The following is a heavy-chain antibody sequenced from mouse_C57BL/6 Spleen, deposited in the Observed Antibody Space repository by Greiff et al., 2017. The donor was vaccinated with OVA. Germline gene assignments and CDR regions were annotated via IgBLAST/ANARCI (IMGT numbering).Heavy chain of an antibody. CDR3: AELRGDAMDY. CDR2: IYPGDGDT. D-gene: IGHD1-1*01. Sequence: QVQLQQSGAELVKPGASVKISCKASGYAFSSYWMNWVKPRPGKGLEWIGQIYPGDGDTNYTGKFKGKATLTADKSSSTSYMQLSSLTSEDSAVYFCAELRGDAMDYWGQGTSVTVSS. J-gene: IGHJ4*01. V-gene: IGHV1-80*01. CDR1: GYAFSSYW.